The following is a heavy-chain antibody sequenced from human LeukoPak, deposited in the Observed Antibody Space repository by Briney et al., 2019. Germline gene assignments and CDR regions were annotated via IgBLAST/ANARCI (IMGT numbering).Heavy chain of an antibody. CDR2: IIPIFGIA. D-gene: IGHD1-26*01. Sequence: ASVKVSCKASGGTFSSYAISWVRQAPGQGLEWMGGIIPIFGIANYAQKFQGRVTITADKSTSTAYMELSSLRSEDTAVYYCARMVGASRRYGMDVWGQGTTVTVSS. CDR3: ARMVGASRRYGMDV. V-gene: IGHV1-69*10. J-gene: IGHJ6*02. CDR1: GGTFSSYA.